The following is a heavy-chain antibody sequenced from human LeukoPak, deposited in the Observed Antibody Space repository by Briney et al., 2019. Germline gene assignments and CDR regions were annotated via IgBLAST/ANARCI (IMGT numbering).Heavy chain of an antibody. Sequence: GASVKVSCKASGGTFSSYAISWVRQAPGQGLEWMGIINPSGGSTSYAQKFQGRVTMTRDTSTSTVYMELSSLRSEDTAVYYCARDLLSLGSYDSSGYYSAVSDYWGQGTLVTVSS. CDR3: ARDLLSLGSYDSSGYYSAVSDY. CDR2: INPSGGST. CDR1: GGTFSSYA. D-gene: IGHD3-22*01. V-gene: IGHV1-46*01. J-gene: IGHJ4*02.